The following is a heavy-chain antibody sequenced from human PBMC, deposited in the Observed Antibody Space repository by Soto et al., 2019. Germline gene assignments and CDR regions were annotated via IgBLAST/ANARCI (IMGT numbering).Heavy chain of an antibody. CDR2: IYDSGST. CDR3: ARDPLACGGDCLTRFDI. D-gene: IGHD2-21*02. J-gene: IGHJ3*02. Sequence: QVQLQESGPGLVKPSQTLSLTCTVSGGSISSGDYYWSWIRQPPGKGLEWIGYIYDSGSTYYNPSLKSRVTISVDTSKNQFSLKLSSVTAADTAVYYCARDPLACGGDCLTRFDIWGQGTMVTVSS. CDR1: GGSISSGDYY. V-gene: IGHV4-30-4*01.